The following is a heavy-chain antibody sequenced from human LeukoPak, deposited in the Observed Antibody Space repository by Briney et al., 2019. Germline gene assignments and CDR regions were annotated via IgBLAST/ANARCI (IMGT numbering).Heavy chain of an antibody. CDR1: GFTVSSDY. Sequence: GGSLRLSCTAPGFTVSSDYMSWVRQAPGKGPEWVSVVYSGGNTYYADSVKGRFTISRDNSKNTLYLQMNSLRAEDTAVYYCAREPPGGGFDYWGQGTLVTVSS. D-gene: IGHD3-16*01. CDR2: VYSGGNT. V-gene: IGHV3-66*01. CDR3: AREPPGGGFDY. J-gene: IGHJ4*02.